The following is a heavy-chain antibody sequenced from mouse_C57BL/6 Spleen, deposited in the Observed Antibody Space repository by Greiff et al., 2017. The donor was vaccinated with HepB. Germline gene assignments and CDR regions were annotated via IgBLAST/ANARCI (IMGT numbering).Heavy chain of an antibody. CDR2: ILPGSGST. Sequence: QVQLQQSGAELMKPGASVKLSCKATGYTFNGYWIEWVKQRPGHGLEWIGEILPGSGSTNYNEKFKGKATFTADTSSNTAYMQLSSLTNEDSAIYYCARSSLDYGSSWFAHWGQGTLVTVSA. CDR1: GYTFNGYW. V-gene: IGHV1-9*01. D-gene: IGHD1-1*01. CDR3: ARSSLDYGSSWFAH. J-gene: IGHJ3*01.